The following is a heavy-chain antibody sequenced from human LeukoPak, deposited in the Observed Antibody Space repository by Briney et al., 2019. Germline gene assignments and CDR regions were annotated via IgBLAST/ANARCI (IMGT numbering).Heavy chain of an antibody. CDR2: ISGSGGST. J-gene: IGHJ4*02. D-gene: IGHD6-6*01. CDR1: GFTFSSYA. Sequence: GGSLRLSRAASGFTFSSYAMSWVRQAPGKGLEWVSAISGSGGSTYYADPVKGRFTISRDNSKNTLYLQMNSLRAEDTAVYYCAKDKYRYSSSSSDYWGQGTLVTVSS. CDR3: AKDKYRYSSSSSDY. V-gene: IGHV3-23*01.